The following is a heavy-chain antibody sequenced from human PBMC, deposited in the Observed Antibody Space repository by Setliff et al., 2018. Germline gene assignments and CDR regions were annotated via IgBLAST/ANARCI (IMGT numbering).Heavy chain of an antibody. J-gene: IGHJ5*01. CDR1: GGSFSTYY. D-gene: IGHD3-3*01. Sequence: SETLSLTCAVYGGSFSTYYWIWIRQPPGKGLEWIGEINHSGSTNYNPSLKSRVTISVATSKNQFSLRLSSVTAADTAVYYCVKPTWAGEVSSPFAFWFESWGQGTLVTVSS. V-gene: IGHV4-34*01. CDR2: INHSGST. CDR3: VKPTWAGEVSSPFAFWFES.